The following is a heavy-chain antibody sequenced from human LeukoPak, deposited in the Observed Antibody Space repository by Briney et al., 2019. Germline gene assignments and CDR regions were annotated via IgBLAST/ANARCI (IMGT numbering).Heavy chain of an antibody. V-gene: IGHV1-69*01. J-gene: IGHJ4*02. Sequence: SVKVSCKASGGTFSSYAISWVRQAPGQGLEWMGGIIPIFGTANYAQKFQGRVTITADESTSAAYMELSSLRSENTAVYYCARDRAGGGYCSSTSCYTFDFDYWGQGTLVTVSS. CDR2: IIPIFGTA. CDR1: GGTFSSYA. D-gene: IGHD2-2*02. CDR3: ARDRAGGGYCSSTSCYTFDFDY.